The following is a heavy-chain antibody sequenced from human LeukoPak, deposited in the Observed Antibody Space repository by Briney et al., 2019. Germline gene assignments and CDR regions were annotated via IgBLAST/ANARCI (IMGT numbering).Heavy chain of an antibody. J-gene: IGHJ4*02. CDR2: IYYSGST. D-gene: IGHD1-26*01. CDR3: ARVGHALGVFDY. CDR1: GGSISSYY. V-gene: IGHV4-59*01. Sequence: SETLSLTCTVSGGSISSYYWSWIRQPPGKGLEWIGYIYYSGSTNYNPSLKSRVTISVDTSKNQISLKLSSVTAADTAVYYCARVGHALGVFDYWGQGTLVTVSS.